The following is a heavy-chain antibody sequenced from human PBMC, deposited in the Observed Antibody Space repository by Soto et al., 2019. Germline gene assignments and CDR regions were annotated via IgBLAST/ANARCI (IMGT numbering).Heavy chain of an antibody. J-gene: IGHJ5*02. CDR3: ARARRLETWFVP. D-gene: IGHD5-12*01. V-gene: IGHV4-4*07. Sequence: SETLCLTCTVSGGSLFGDYCTWIRQPAGGGLEWIGRINSDGNTNYSPSLKSPVTMSVYPSGKHFFLNLASVTAADTASCFCARARRLETWFVPWGPGIQVNVSS. CDR1: GGSLFGDY. CDR2: INSDGNT.